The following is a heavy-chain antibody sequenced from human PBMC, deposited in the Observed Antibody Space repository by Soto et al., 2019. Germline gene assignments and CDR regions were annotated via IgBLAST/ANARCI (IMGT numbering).Heavy chain of an antibody. V-gene: IGHV1-2*02. CDR1: GYTFTGPY. CDR2: INPNSGGT. Sequence: ASVKDSCKASGYTFTGPYIYWVRQAPGQGLEWMGWINPNSGGTDFAQKFQGRITMTRDTSIRKVYMEMKSLRSVDKGAYSCARDFRTESHGVAVWGQGTAVTVSS. J-gene: IGHJ6*02. CDR3: ARDFRTESHGVAV.